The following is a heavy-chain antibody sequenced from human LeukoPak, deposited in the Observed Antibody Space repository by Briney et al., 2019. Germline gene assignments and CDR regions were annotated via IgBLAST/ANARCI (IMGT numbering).Heavy chain of an antibody. D-gene: IGHD3-9*01. CDR1: GGSISSYY. V-gene: IGHV4-59*08. CDR3: ASLRYFDSLFDY. J-gene: IGHJ4*02. Sequence: SETLSLTCTVSGGSISSYYWSWIRQPPGKGLEWIGYIYYSGSTNYNPSLKSRDTISVDTSKNQFSLKLSSVTAADTAVYYCASLRYFDSLFDYWGQGTLVTVSS. CDR2: IYYSGST.